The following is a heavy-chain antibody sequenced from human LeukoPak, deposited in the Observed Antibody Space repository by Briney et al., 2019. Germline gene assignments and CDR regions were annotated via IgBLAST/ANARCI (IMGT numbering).Heavy chain of an antibody. Sequence: ASVKVSCKASGYSFRNYGMHWVRQAPGQRLEWMGWINAGNGNTKYSQKFQGRVTITRDTSASTAYMELSSLRSEDTAVYYCARGPVDSSSWYFLGLRLAYWGQGTLVTVSS. V-gene: IGHV1-3*01. CDR2: INAGNGNT. CDR3: ARGPVDSSSWYFLGLRLAY. CDR1: GYSFRNYG. D-gene: IGHD6-13*01. J-gene: IGHJ4*02.